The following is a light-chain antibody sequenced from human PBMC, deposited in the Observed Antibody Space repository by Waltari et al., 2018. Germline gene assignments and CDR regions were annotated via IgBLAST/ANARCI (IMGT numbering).Light chain of an antibody. J-gene: IGLJ1*01. V-gene: IGLV1-40*01. CDR1: SPNIGAGYE. Sequence: QSVLTQPPSVSGAPGQRVTISCAGSSPNIGAGYEVHWYQPFLGSAPKLPIYGNSNRPSGVPDRFSGSKSGTSASLAITGLQDGDEADYYCQSYDRSLSGLYVFGTGTKVTVI. CDR2: GNS. CDR3: QSYDRSLSGLYV.